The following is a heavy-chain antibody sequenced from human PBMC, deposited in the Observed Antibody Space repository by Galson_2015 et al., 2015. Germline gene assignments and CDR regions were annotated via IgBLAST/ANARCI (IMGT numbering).Heavy chain of an antibody. D-gene: IGHD3-10*01. V-gene: IGHV3-23*01. CDR3: GGSGSYYNSDY. CDR1: GFTFSSYA. Sequence: SLRLSCAASGFTFSSYAMSWVRQAPGKGLEWVSTISGSGDITFYADSVKDRFTISRDNSKKTLYLQMSSLRAEDTAVYYCGGSGSYYNSDYWGQGTVVTVSS. J-gene: IGHJ4*02. CDR2: ISGSGDIT.